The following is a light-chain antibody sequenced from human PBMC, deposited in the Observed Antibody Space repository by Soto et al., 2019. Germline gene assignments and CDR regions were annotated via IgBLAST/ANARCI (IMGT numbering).Light chain of an antibody. V-gene: IGKV3-11*01. CDR3: QQRSNWPPMYT. CDR2: DAS. Sequence: EIVLTQSPANLSLSPGERATLSCRASQRVRGYLAWYQHKPGQAPRLLMSDASNRATGIPARFSGSGSGTDFTLSISSLEPEDFAVYYCQQRSNWPPMYTFGQGTKLEIK. J-gene: IGKJ2*01. CDR1: QRVRGY.